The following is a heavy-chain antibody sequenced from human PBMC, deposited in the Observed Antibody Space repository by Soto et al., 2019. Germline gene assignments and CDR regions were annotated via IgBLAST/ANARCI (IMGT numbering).Heavy chain of an antibody. D-gene: IGHD1-26*01. V-gene: IGHV3-30*18. J-gene: IGHJ4*02. CDR3: AKAGQPSLLSYFDY. Sequence: GGSLRLSCAASGFTFSSYGMHWVRQAPGKGLEWVAVISYDGSNKYYADSVKGRFTISRDNSKNTLYLQMNSLRAEDTAVYYCAKAGQPSLLSYFDYWGQGTQVTVYS. CDR2: ISYDGSNK. CDR1: GFTFSSYG.